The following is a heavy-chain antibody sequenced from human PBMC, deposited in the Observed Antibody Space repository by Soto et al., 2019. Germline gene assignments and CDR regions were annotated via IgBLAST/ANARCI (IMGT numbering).Heavy chain of an antibody. CDR1: GDTFSTYT. CDR2: IIPRSGET. CDR3: ATKGRWYVGYYYYGMDV. V-gene: IGHV1-69*06. J-gene: IGHJ6*02. Sequence: ASVKVSCKASGDTFSTYTITWVRQAPGQGLEWMGGIIPRSGETIYAQKFQGRVTMTEDTSTDTAYMELSSLRSEDTAVYYCATKGRWYVGYYYYGMDVWGQGTTVTVSS. D-gene: IGHD6-13*01.